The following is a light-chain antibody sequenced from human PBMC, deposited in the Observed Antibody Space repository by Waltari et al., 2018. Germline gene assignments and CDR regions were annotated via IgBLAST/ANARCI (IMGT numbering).Light chain of an antibody. CDR2: NAS. CDR3: QQYNNYYPQT. CDR1: QRISSW. V-gene: IGKV1-5*03. J-gene: IGKJ4*01. Sequence: DIQMTQSPSTLSAFVGDRVTITCRASQRISSWLSWYQQQLGKAPKLLIYNASILETGVASRFRGNGSGTEINLTISSMQPDDFATDYCQQYNNYYPQTFGGGTKVEIK.